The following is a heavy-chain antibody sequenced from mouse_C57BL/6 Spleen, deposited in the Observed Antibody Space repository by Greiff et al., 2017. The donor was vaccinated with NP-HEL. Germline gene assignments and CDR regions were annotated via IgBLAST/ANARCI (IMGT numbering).Heavy chain of an antibody. CDR3: ARGGSTTVVATRAWFAY. CDR1: GYSITSGYY. V-gene: IGHV3-6*01. D-gene: IGHD1-1*01. CDR2: ISYDGSN. Sequence: VQLKESGPGLVKPSQSLSLTCSVTGYSITSGYYWNWIRQFPGNKLEWMGYISYDGSNNYNPSLKNRISITRDTSKNQFFLKLNSVTTEDTATYYCARGGSTTVVATRAWFAYWGQGTLVTVSA. J-gene: IGHJ3*01.